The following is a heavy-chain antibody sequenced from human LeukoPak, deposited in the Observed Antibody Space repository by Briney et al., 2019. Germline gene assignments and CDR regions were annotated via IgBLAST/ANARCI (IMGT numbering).Heavy chain of an antibody. D-gene: IGHD3-3*01. CDR2: IYSGGST. Sequence: GGSLRLSCAASGFTVSSNYMSWVRQAPGKGLEWVSVIYSGGSTYYADSVKGRFTISRDNSKNTLYLQMKSLRAEDTAVYYCARVSGGTTVLRFLEWSRPTAFDIWGQGTMVTVSS. J-gene: IGHJ3*02. CDR1: GFTVSSNY. V-gene: IGHV3-53*01. CDR3: ARVSGGTTVLRFLEWSRPTAFDI.